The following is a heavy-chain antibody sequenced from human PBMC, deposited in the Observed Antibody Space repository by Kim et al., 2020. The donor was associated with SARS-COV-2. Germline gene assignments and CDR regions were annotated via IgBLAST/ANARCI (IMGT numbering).Heavy chain of an antibody. Sequence: SETLSLTCAVSGGSISSSNWWSWVRQPPGKGLEWIGEIYHSGSTNYNPSLKSRVTISVDKSKNQFSLKLSSVTAADTAVYYCARVRGWYYYDSSGYYYRQSGGADYLDYWGQGTLVTVSS. CDR3: ARVRGWYYYDSSGYYYRQSGGADYLDY. V-gene: IGHV4-4*02. J-gene: IGHJ4*02. CDR1: GGSISSSNW. CDR2: IYHSGST. D-gene: IGHD3-22*01.